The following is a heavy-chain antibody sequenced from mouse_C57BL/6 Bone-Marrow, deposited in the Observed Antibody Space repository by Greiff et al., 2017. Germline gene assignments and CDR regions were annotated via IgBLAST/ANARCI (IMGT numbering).Heavy chain of an antibody. J-gene: IGHJ2*01. CDR2: IDPENGDT. V-gene: IGHV14-4*01. CDR1: GFNIKDDY. Sequence: EVQRVESGAELVRPGASVKLSCTASGFNIKDDYMHWVKQRPEQGLEWIGWIDPENGDTEYASKFQGKATITADPSSNTAYLQLSSLTSEDTAVYYCTGYGNYYYWGQGTTLTVAS. D-gene: IGHD2-10*02. CDR3: TGYGNYYY.